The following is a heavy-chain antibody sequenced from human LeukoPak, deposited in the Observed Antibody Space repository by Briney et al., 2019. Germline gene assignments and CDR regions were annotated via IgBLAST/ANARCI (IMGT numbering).Heavy chain of an antibody. CDR2: INPNSGGT. D-gene: IGHD3-22*01. J-gene: IGHJ4*02. CDR3: AREVSEYYDSSGYFAGEIDY. Sequence: ASVKVSCKASGYTFTGYYMHWVRQAPGQGLEWMGWINPNSGGTNYAQKLQGRVTMTRDTSISTAYMGLSRLKSDDTAVYYCAREVSEYYDSSGYFAGEIDYWGQGTLVTVSS. CDR1: GYTFTGYY. V-gene: IGHV1-2*02.